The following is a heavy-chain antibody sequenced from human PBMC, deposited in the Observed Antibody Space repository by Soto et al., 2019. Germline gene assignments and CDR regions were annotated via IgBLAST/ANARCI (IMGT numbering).Heavy chain of an antibody. V-gene: IGHV3-7*04. Sequence: EVQLVESGGGLVQPGGSLRLSCAASGFTFSSYWMSWVRQAPGKGLEWVANIKQDGSEKYYVDSVKGRFTISRDNAKNSLYMQMNSVRAEDTAVYYCARGGYLLYDYCYMDVWGKGTTVTVSS. CDR1: GFTFSSYW. CDR3: ARGGYLLYDYCYMDV. D-gene: IGHD6-25*01. J-gene: IGHJ6*03. CDR2: IKQDGSEK.